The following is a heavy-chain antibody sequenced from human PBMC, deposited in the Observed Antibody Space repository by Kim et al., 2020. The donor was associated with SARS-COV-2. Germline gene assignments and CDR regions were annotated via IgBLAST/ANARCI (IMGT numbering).Heavy chain of an antibody. Sequence: TNYAQKFQGRVTMTRDTSISTAYMELSRLRSDDTAVYYCASSQGPAGGYWGQGTLVTVSS. J-gene: IGHJ4*02. CDR3: ASSQGPAGGY. V-gene: IGHV1-2*02. D-gene: IGHD2-8*02. CDR2: T.